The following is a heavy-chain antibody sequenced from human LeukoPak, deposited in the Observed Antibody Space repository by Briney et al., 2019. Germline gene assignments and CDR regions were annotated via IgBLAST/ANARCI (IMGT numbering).Heavy chain of an antibody. V-gene: IGHV1-46*01. CDR3: ARDYSRSSFYY. D-gene: IGHD6-13*01. J-gene: IGHJ4*02. Sequence: ASVKVSCKASGYTFTSYYMHWVRQAPGQGLEWMGIINPSGGSTSYAQKLQGRVTMARDTSTSTVYMELRSLRSEDTAVYYCARDYSRSSFYYWGQGPLVTVSS. CDR2: INPSGGST. CDR1: GYTFTSYY.